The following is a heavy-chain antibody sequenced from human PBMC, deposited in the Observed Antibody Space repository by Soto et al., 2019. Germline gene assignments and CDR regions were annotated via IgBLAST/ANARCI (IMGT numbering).Heavy chain of an antibody. V-gene: IGHV4-4*07. Sequence: SETLSLTCTVSVDSITTYYWSWIRRPAGKGLEWIGRIDTSGNTNYNPSLKSRVTMSVDTSKKQFSLKLTSVTAADTAVYYCARYSNNWFQTGGMDVWGQGTTVTVSS. CDR2: IDTSGNT. CDR3: ARYSNNWFQTGGMDV. D-gene: IGHD6-13*01. CDR1: VDSITTYY. J-gene: IGHJ6*02.